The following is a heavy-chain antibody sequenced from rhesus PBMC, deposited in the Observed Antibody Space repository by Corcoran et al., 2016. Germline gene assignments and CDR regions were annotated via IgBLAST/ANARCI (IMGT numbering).Heavy chain of an antibody. V-gene: IGHV4-106*01. CDR3: TRERCPGSSWPHSY. D-gene: IGHD2-21*01. J-gene: IGHJ4*01. Sequence: QVQLQESGPGLVKPSETRSLTCPVSGGSITDEYYWSRIRPPPLKGREWIGYIYGSGGATNYDPILVIRVTLYLHTSKLRCALVLMFVTVAGMAVYYCTRERCPGSSWPHSYWWQGCLITASS. CDR1: GGSITDEYY. CDR2: IYGSGGAT.